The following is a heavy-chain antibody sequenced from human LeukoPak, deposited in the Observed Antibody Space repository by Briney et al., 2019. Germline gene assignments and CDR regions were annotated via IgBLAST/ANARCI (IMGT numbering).Heavy chain of an antibody. D-gene: IGHD6-19*01. Sequence: GASVKVSCKASGYTFTSYDINWVRQATGQGLEWMGWMNPNSGNTGYAQKFQGRVTMTRNTSISTAYMELSSLRSEDTAVYYCARSRSKQWGRSGWPLDYWGQGTLVTVSS. V-gene: IGHV1-8*02. J-gene: IGHJ4*02. CDR1: GYTFTSYD. CDR2: MNPNSGNT. CDR3: ARSRSKQWGRSGWPLDY.